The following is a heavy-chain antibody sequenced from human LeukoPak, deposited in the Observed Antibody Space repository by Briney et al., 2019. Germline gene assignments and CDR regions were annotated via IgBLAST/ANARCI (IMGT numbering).Heavy chain of an antibody. V-gene: IGHV1-18*01. J-gene: IGHJ5*02. Sequence: ASVKVSCKASGYTFTSYGISRVRQAPGQGLEWMGWISAYNGNTNYAQMLQGRVTMTTDTSTSTAYMELRSLRSDDTAVYYCARGPLYYDFWSGYWGAVDPWGQGTLVTVSS. D-gene: IGHD3-3*01. CDR2: ISAYNGNT. CDR3: ARGPLYYDFWSGYWGAVDP. CDR1: GYTFTSYG.